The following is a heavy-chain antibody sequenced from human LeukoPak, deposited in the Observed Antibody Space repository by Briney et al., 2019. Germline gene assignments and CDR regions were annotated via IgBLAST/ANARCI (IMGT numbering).Heavy chain of an antibody. Sequence: SETLSLTCTVSGGSISSYYWSWIRQPRGKGLEWIGYIYYSGSTNYNPSLKSRVTISVDTSKNQFSLKLGSVTAADTAVYYCAXLXVAAQGDYWGQGTLVTVSS. D-gene: IGHD6-19*01. CDR2: IYYSGST. V-gene: IGHV4-59*08. CDR1: GGSISSYY. CDR3: AXLXVAAQGDY. J-gene: IGHJ4*02.